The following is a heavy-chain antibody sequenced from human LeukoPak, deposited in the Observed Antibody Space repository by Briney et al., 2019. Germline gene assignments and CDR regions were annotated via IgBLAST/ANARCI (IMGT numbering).Heavy chain of an antibody. CDR3: ARKDGDL. Sequence: SETLSLTCTVSGGSISNYHWSWIRQPPGKGLEWIGYIYYSGNTNYNPSLKSRVTISLDTSKSQVSLRLSSVTAADTAVYHCARKDGDLWGQGTLVTVSS. J-gene: IGHJ5*02. CDR1: GGSISNYH. CDR2: IYYSGNT. V-gene: IGHV4-59*08.